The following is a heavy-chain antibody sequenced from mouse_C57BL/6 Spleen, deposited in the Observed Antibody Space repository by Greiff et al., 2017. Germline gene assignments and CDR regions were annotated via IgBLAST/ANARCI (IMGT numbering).Heavy chain of an antibody. D-gene: IGHD3-2*02. Sequence: EVKLMESGGGLVKPGGSLKLSCAASGFTFSSYAMSWVRQTPETRLEWVATISDGGSYTYYPDNVKGRFTISRDNAKNNLYLQMSHLKSEDTAMYYCARGSGHLYYYAMDYWGQGTSGTVSS. CDR1: GFTFSSYA. V-gene: IGHV5-4*03. CDR2: ISDGGSYT. J-gene: IGHJ4*01. CDR3: ARGSGHLYYYAMDY.